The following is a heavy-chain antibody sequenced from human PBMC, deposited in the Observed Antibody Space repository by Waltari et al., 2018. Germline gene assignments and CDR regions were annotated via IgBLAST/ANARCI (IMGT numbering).Heavy chain of an antibody. D-gene: IGHD3-16*02. CDR2: ISGSSSTI. CDR3: ATAARRRDVGDLS. Sequence: EVQLVESGGGLVQPGGSLRLSCGVSGLTFSSYSMNWVRQAPGKGLEWVSYISGSSSTIYYADSVNVRFTISRDNAKNSMHLQMSSLSAEDTAVYYCATAARRRDVGDLSWGQGTLVTVSS. J-gene: IGHJ4*02. CDR1: GLTFSSYS. V-gene: IGHV3-48*01.